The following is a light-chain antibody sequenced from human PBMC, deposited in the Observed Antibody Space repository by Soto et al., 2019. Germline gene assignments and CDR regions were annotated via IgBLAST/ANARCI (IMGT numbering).Light chain of an antibody. CDR1: QSLLHSNGYNY. CDR3: MQALQTPLT. V-gene: IGKV2-28*01. CDR2: LGS. Sequence: DIVMTQSPLSLPVTPGEPASISCRSSQSLLHSNGYNYLDWYLQKPGQSPQVLIYLGSNRASGVPDRFSGSGSGTDFTLKISRVEAEDVGIYYCMQALQTPLTFGGGTKVELK. J-gene: IGKJ4*01.